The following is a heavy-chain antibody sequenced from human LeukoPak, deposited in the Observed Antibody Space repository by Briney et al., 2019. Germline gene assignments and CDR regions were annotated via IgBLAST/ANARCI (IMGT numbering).Heavy chain of an antibody. CDR2: ISSSSSTI. V-gene: IGHV3-48*04. J-gene: IGHJ6*02. Sequence: GGSLRLSCAASGFTVSSNYMSWVRQAPGKGLEWVSYISSSSSTIYYTDSVKGRFTISRDNAKNSLYLQMNSLRAEDTAVYSCARDCSGGSCYSGWGYYYGMDVWGHGTTVTVSS. CDR3: ARDCSGGSCYSGWGYYYGMDV. CDR1: GFTVSSNY. D-gene: IGHD2-15*01.